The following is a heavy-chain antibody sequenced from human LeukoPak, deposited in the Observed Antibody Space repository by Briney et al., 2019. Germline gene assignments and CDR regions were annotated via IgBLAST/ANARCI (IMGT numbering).Heavy chain of an antibody. CDR3: ARLGYGDYPGY. CDR1: GGSFSGYY. Sequence: PSETLSLTCAVYGGSFSGYYWSWIRQPPGKGLEWIGEINHSGSTNYNPSLKSRVTISVDTSKNQSSLKLSSVTAADTAVYYCARLGYGDYPGYWGQGTLVTVSS. J-gene: IGHJ4*02. CDR2: INHSGST. D-gene: IGHD4-17*01. V-gene: IGHV4-34*01.